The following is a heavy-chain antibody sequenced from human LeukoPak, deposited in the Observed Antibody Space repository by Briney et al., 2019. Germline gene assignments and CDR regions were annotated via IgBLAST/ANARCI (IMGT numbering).Heavy chain of an antibody. CDR3: ARPPTQQEPDY. D-gene: IGHD1-14*01. J-gene: IGHJ4*02. CDR1: GGSISSSSYY. Sequence: SETLSLTCTVSGGSISSSSYYWGWIRQPPGKGLEWIGSIYYSGSTYYNPSLKSRVTISVDTSKNQFSLKLSSVTAADTAVYYCARPPTQQEPDYWGQGTLVTVSS. CDR2: IYYSGST. V-gene: IGHV4-39*01.